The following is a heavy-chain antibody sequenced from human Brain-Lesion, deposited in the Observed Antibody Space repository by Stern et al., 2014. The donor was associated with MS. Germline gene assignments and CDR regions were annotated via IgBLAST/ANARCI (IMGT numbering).Heavy chain of an antibody. CDR3: ARGLGFYFDY. Sequence: QVQLQDSGPGLVKPSQTLSLTCTVSGGSISSGGYYWSWIRQLPGRGLEWIGYIYYSGPTYYNPSLKSRTAISLDTSKNQFSLSLTSVTAADTAVYYCARGLGFYFDYWGQGTLVAVSS. CDR2: IYYSGPT. V-gene: IGHV4-31*03. D-gene: IGHD5-12*01. CDR1: GGSISSGGYY. J-gene: IGHJ4*02.